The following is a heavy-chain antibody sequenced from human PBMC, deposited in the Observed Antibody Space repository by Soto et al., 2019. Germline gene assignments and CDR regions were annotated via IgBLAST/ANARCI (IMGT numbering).Heavy chain of an antibody. CDR1: GFTFSSYA. D-gene: IGHD4-17*01. CDR2: ISYDGSNK. V-gene: IGHV3-30-3*01. Sequence: QVQLVESGGGVVQPGMSLRLSCAASGFTFSSYAMHWVRQAPGKGLEWVAVISYDGSNKYYADSVKGRFTISRDNSKNTLYLQMNSLRAEDTAVYYCARETVNPWGQGTLVTVSS. CDR3: ARETVNP. J-gene: IGHJ5*02.